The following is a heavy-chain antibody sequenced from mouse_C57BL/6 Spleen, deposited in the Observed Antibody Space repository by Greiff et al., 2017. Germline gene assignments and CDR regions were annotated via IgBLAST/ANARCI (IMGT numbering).Heavy chain of an antibody. CDR1: GYTFTSYW. V-gene: IGHV1-53*01. J-gene: IGHJ4*01. CDR2: INPSNGGN. CDR3: ARGPVNRDYYAMDY. Sequence: QVQLQQPGTELVKPGASVKLSCKASGYTFTSYWMHWVKQRPGQGLEWIGNINPSNGGNKYNEKFKSKATLTVDKSSSTAYMQLSSLTSEDSAVYYCARGPVNRDYYAMDYWGQGTSVTVSS.